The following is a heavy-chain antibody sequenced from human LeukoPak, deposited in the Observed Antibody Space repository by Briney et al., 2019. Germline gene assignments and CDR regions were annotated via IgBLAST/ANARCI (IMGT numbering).Heavy chain of an antibody. CDR3: AKDGSIAAAGYFDF. CDR2: ISYDGSNR. Sequence: GRSLRLSCAASGFTFSYYVMHWVRQAPGKGLEWVSFISYDGSNRYYADSVKGRFTISRDNSKNTLFLQMNSLRPEDTAVYYCAKDGSIAAAGYFDFWGLGTLVTVSS. J-gene: IGHJ4*02. D-gene: IGHD6-25*01. CDR1: GFTFSYYV. V-gene: IGHV3-30*18.